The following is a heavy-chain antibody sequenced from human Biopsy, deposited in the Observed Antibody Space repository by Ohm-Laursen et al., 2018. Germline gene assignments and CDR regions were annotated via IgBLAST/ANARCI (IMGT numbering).Heavy chain of an antibody. J-gene: IGHJ6*02. V-gene: IGHV1-69*01. CDR1: GGTFTNSA. CDR2: IITLFRTV. Sequence: SSVKVSCKVSGGTFTNSAISWVRQAPGQGLEWMGGIITLFRTVNYAQNFQGRFTITADEFTDTAYMELRSLRSEDTAVYYCAPQTPRDPDILTGAYHYDMAVWGQGTTVTVSS. CDR3: APQTPRDPDILTGAYHYDMAV. D-gene: IGHD3-9*01.